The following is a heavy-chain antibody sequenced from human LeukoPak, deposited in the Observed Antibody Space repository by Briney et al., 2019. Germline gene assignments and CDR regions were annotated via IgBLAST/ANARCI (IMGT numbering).Heavy chain of an antibody. CDR3: ASLSYPNDY. D-gene: IGHD3-10*01. J-gene: IGHJ4*02. Sequence: PSETLSLTCTVSGGSITTFCWNWARQPAGKGLECIGRICTSGSTNYNPSHTSRVAMSVDTSKTQFSLKLSSVTAADTAVYYCASLSYPNDYWGQGTLVTVSS. CDR1: GGSITTFC. CDR2: ICTSGST. V-gene: IGHV4-4*07.